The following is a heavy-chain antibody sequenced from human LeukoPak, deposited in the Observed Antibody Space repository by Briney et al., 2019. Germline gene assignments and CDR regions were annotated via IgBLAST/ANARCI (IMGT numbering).Heavy chain of an antibody. CDR1: GGSFSGYY. J-gene: IGHJ5*02. Sequence: PSETLSLTCAVYGGSFSGYYWSWIRQPPGKGLEWIGEINHSGSTNYNPSLKSRVTIAVDTSKNQFSLKLSSVTAADTAMYYCARDVGDGDYGWFDPWGQGTLVTVSS. V-gene: IGHV4-34*01. CDR3: ARDVGDGDYGWFDP. D-gene: IGHD4-17*01. CDR2: INHSGST.